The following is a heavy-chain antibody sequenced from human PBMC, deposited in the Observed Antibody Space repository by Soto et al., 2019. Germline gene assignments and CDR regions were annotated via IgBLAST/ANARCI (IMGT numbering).Heavy chain of an antibody. CDR3: ARRPGVFDY. V-gene: IGHV1-69*06. Sequence: QVQLVQSGAEVKKPGSSVKVSCKASGGTFSSLAISWVRQAPGQGLEWMGGLVPVFGTANYAQMFQDRVTITADKSTSTSYMELSSLRSEDTAVYYCARRPGVFDYWGQGTLVTFSS. CDR2: LVPVFGTA. J-gene: IGHJ4*02. CDR1: GGTFSSLA. D-gene: IGHD3-10*01.